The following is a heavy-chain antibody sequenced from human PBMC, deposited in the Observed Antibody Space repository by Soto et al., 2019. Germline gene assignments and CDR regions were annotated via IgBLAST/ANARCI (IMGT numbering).Heavy chain of an antibody. D-gene: IGHD3-22*01. J-gene: IGHJ4*02. CDR2: IYSGGST. CDR3: VKGEYYYDGSAYYPFDY. Sequence: PGGSLRLSCAASGFTVSSNYMSWVRQAPGKGLEWVSVIYSGGSTHYADSVKGRFTISRDNSKNTAYLQMSSLRPEDTAVYYCVKGEYYYDGSAYYPFDYWGQGRMVAVSS. CDR1: GFTVSSNY. V-gene: IGHV3-66*01.